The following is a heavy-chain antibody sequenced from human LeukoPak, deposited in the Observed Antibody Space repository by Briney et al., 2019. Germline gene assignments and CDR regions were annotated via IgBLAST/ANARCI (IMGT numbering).Heavy chain of an antibody. CDR3: ARTPVELATDYFDY. D-gene: IGHD5-24*01. J-gene: IGHJ4*02. CDR1: GYTFTSYY. V-gene: IGHV1-46*01. CDR2: INPSGGST. Sequence: ASVKVSCKASGYTFTSYYVHWVRQAPGQGLEWMGIINPSGGSTSYAENFQGRVTMTRDASTSTIYMELSSLRSEDTAAYYCARTPVELATDYFDYWGQGTLVTVSS.